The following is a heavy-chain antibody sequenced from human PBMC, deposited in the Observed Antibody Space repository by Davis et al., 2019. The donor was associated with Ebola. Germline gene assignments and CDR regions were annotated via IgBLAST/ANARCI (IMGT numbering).Heavy chain of an antibody. CDR3: ARGGLSSSWYDLYFQH. D-gene: IGHD6-13*01. Sequence: PGGSLRLSCAASGFTFSSYSMNWVRQAPGKGLEWVANTNQDGSSKNYVDSVKGRFTISRDNAKNSLYLQMNSLRAEDTAVYYCARGGLSSSWYDLYFQHWGQGTLVTVSS. J-gene: IGHJ1*01. CDR2: TNQDGSSK. CDR1: GFTFSSYS. V-gene: IGHV3-7*01.